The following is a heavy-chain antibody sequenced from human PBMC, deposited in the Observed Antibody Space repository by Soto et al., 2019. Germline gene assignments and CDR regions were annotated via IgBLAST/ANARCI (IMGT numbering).Heavy chain of an antibody. Sequence: SETLSLTCTVSGGSISSSSYYWGWIRQPPGKGLEWIGSIYYSGSTYYNPSLKSRVTISVDTSKNQFSLKLSSVTAADTAVYYCARPPWVFGVVRPMDVWGQGTTVTVSS. CDR1: GGSISSSSYY. V-gene: IGHV4-39*01. J-gene: IGHJ6*02. CDR3: ARPPWVFGVVRPMDV. D-gene: IGHD3-3*01. CDR2: IYYSGST.